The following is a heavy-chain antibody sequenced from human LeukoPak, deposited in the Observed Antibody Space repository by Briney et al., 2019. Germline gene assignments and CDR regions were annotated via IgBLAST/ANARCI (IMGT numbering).Heavy chain of an antibody. Sequence: PGGSLRLSCAASGFTFSSYGMHWVRQAPGKGLEWVAFIQYDGSNKYYADSVKGRFTISRDNSKNTLYLQMNSLRAEDTAVYYCAKDWYYYGSGIDYWGQGTLVTVSS. D-gene: IGHD3-10*01. V-gene: IGHV3-30*02. CDR3: AKDWYYYGSGIDY. CDR2: IQYDGSNK. CDR1: GFTFSSYG. J-gene: IGHJ4*02.